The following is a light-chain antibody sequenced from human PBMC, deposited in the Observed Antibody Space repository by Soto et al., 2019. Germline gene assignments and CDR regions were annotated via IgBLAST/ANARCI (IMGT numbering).Light chain of an antibody. CDR3: ETWDSNTLV. CDR1: SGHSSYI. CDR2: LEGIGSY. J-gene: IGLJ3*02. Sequence: QSVLTQSSSASASLGSSVKLTCSLSSGHSSYIIAWHQQQPGKAPRCLMKLEGIGSYNKGSGVPDRFSGSSSGADRCLTISNLQFEDEADYYCETWDSNTLVFDGGTKLTVL. V-gene: IGLV4-60*02.